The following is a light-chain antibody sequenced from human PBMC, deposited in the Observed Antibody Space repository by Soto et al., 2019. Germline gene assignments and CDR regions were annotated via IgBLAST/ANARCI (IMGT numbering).Light chain of an antibody. CDR2: EVS. Sequence: QSALTQPASVSGSPGQSITISCTGTSSDVGGYNYVSWYQQHPGKAPKLMIYEVSYRPSGVSNRFSGSKSGNTASLTISGLQAEYEADYYCSSYTSSSTQVFGTGTKPTVL. CDR3: SSYTSSSTQV. CDR1: SSDVGGYNY. V-gene: IGLV2-14*01. J-gene: IGLJ1*01.